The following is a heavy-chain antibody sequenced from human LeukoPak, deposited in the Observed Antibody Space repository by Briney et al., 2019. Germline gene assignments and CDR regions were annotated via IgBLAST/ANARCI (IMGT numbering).Heavy chain of an antibody. J-gene: IGHJ5*02. CDR3: ARHTTLDP. CDR2: IKQDGNEK. D-gene: IGHD1-14*01. Sequence: GGSLRLSCVVSGFTFSDYWMSWVRQAPGKGLEWVANIKQDGNEKHYVDSVKGRFTISRDTAKNSLYLQMNSLRAEDTAVYYCARHTTLDPWGQGALVTVSS. CDR1: GFTFSDYW. V-gene: IGHV3-7*01.